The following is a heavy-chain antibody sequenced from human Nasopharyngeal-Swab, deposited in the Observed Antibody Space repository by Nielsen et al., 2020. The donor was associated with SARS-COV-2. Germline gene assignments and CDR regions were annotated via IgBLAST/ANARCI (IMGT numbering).Heavy chain of an antibody. V-gene: IGHV4-34*01. CDR2: INHSGST. CDR3: ARGGLRYFDWSHRFDY. D-gene: IGHD3-9*01. J-gene: IGHJ4*02. CDR1: GGSFSGYY. Sequence: SETLSLTCAVYGGSFSGYYWSWIRQPPGKGLEWIGEINHSGSTNYNPSLKSRVTISVDTSKNQFSLKLSSVTAADTAVYYRARGGLRYFDWSHRFDYWGQGTLVTVSS.